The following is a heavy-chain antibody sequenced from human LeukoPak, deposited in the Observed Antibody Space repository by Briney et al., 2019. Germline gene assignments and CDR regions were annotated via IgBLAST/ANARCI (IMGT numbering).Heavy chain of an antibody. CDR3: ATDSPWVVFGGSSSWYYFDY. V-gene: IGHV1-24*01. J-gene: IGHJ4*02. CDR2: FDPEDGET. D-gene: IGHD6-13*01. CDR1: GYTLTELS. Sequence: ASVKVPCKVSGYTLTELSMHWVRQAPGKGLEWMGGFDPEDGETIYAQKFQGRVTMTEDTSTDTAYMELSSLRSEDTAVYYCATDSPWVVFGGSSSWYYFDYWGQGTLVTVSS.